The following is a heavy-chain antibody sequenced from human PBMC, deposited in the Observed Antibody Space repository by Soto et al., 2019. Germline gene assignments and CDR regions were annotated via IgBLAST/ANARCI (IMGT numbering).Heavy chain of an antibody. V-gene: IGHV3-23*01. CDR3: AKARCSTTNCYVPDY. CDR2: ISGSGGSP. J-gene: IGHJ4*02. Sequence: GGSLRLSCAASGFTFSTYTMSWVRQAPGKGLEWASAISGSGGSPSYADSVQGRFTISRDNPKNTLYLQMNSLRVEDTAMYYCAKARCSTTNCYVPDYWGQGTLVTVSS. D-gene: IGHD2-2*01. CDR1: GFTFSTYT.